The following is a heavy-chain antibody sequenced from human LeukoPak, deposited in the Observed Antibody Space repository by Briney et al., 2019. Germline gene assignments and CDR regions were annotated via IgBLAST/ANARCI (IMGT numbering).Heavy chain of an antibody. J-gene: IGHJ4*02. Sequence: GESLKISCQGSGYSFTSYWIGWVRQMPGKGLEWMGIIYPDDSDTRYSPSFQGQVTISADKSISTAFLQWSSLKASDTAMYYCAIGWGDYYGSGSYSPGRFDYWGQGTLVTVSS. CDR2: IYPDDSDT. D-gene: IGHD3-10*01. CDR3: AIGWGDYYGSGSYSPGRFDY. V-gene: IGHV5-51*01. CDR1: GYSFTSYW.